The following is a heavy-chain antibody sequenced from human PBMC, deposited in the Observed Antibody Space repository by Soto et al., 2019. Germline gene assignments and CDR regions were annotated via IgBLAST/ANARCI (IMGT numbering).Heavy chain of an antibody. Sequence: QVQLQESGPGLVKPSQTLSLICTVSGDSMSTGGYYWTWIRQHPGKGLEWIGHIYTTGTTYYSPSLKSHVTMSIDKSSNRFSRHLSSVTAADTAVYYCSRGRGSTPLRDWGPGALVTVSS. J-gene: IGHJ4*02. CDR2: IYTTGTT. D-gene: IGHD1-26*01. CDR3: SRGRGSTPLRD. CDR1: GDSMSTGGYY. V-gene: IGHV4-31*02.